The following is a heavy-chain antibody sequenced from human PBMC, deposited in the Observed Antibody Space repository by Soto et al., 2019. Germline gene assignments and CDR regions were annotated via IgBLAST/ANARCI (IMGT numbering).Heavy chain of an antibody. Sequence: PGGSLRLSCAASGFTFKNFAMSWVRQTPWKGLEWVSSIHGGRGGAEHTDSVKGRFTVSRDDSRGTMYLQMSSLRVDDTAVYYCAKVAVSGNGDWDYFDPWGRGTLVTVPS. CDR1: GFTFKNFA. V-gene: IGHV3-23*01. CDR2: IHGGRGGA. CDR3: AKVAVSGNGDWDYFDP. J-gene: IGHJ5*02. D-gene: IGHD1-7*01.